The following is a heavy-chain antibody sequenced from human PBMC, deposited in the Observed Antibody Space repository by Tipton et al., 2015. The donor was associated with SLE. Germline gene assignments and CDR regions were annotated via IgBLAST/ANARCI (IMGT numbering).Heavy chain of an antibody. CDR2: IKQDGSEK. CDR1: GFTFSSYW. V-gene: IGHV3-7*01. D-gene: IGHD6-6*01. J-gene: IGHJ4*02. CDR3: ARDTAYSSSSTYFDY. Sequence: SLRLSCAASGFTFSSYWMSWVRQAPGKGLEWVANIKQDGSEKYYVDSVKGRFTISRDNAKNSLYLQMNSLRAEDTAVYYCARDTAYSSSSTYFDYWGQGTLVTVSS.